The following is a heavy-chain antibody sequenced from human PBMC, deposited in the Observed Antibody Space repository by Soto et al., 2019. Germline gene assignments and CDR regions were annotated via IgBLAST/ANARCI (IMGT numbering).Heavy chain of an antibody. V-gene: IGHV3-30*02. D-gene: IGHD4-17*01. J-gene: IGHJ6*03. CDR3: AIDHDYGDPWDYYYMDV. CDR2: IRFDGSNE. CDR1: EPIFSGYG. Sequence: HPGGSLRLSCAASEPIFSGYGMHWIRQTPDKGLEWVAVIRFDGSNEHYADSVKGRFTISRDNSKNTLYLQMNSLRAEDTAVYYCAIDHDYGDPWDYYYMDVWGKGTTVTVSS.